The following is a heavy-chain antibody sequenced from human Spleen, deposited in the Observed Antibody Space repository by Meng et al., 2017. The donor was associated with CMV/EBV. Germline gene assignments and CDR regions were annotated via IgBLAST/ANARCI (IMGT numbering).Heavy chain of an antibody. J-gene: IGHJ6*02. V-gene: IGHV1-69*05. CDR2: IIPIFATA. D-gene: IGHD6-19*01. Sequence: SVKVSCKASGGTFSRDAISWVRQAPGQGLVWMGGIIPIFATANYAQKFQGRVTITTDESTSTAYMALSSLRSEDTAVSYCARGPPGIAVLSGGDYYYGMDVWGQGTTVTVSS. CDR3: ARGPPGIAVLSGGDYYYGMDV. CDR1: GGTFSRDA.